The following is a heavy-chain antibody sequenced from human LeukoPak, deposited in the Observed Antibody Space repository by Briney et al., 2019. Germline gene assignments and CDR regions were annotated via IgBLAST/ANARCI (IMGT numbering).Heavy chain of an antibody. V-gene: IGHV4-39*01. CDR2: THYRGSA. Sequence: PPETLSLTCILYGGSIASSIYCWAWVRQPPGKGLEWIEETHYRGSATENPSLGRRVTISVESSRNRFALKMRSGTAADTAVYDCAAGQWFRAFWSQGTPVTASS. CDR1: GGSIASSIYC. D-gene: IGHD3-10*01. J-gene: IGHJ4*02. CDR3: AAGQWFRAF.